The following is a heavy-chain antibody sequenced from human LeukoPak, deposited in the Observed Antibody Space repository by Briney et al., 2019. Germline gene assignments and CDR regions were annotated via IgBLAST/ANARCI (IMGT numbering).Heavy chain of an antibody. D-gene: IGHD5-12*01. Sequence: GGSLRLSCATSGFTFSSFTMNWVRQAPGKGLEWVSTISDGSRDTHYAGSVKGRFTISRDDSQNIVYLQMDSLRAEDTALYYCATRLRNHFDYWGQGTQVTVSS. V-gene: IGHV3-23*01. CDR3: ATRLRNHFDY. CDR1: GFTFSSFT. CDR2: ISDGSRDT. J-gene: IGHJ4*02.